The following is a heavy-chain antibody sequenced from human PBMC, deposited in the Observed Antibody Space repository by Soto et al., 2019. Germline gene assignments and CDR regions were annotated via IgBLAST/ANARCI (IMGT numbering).Heavy chain of an antibody. CDR3: AGGWNYFDS. Sequence: QVQLVESGGGVVQPGTSLRLSCAASGFSFRTYGMHWVRQAPGKGLEWVALISYDGSSKFYVDSVKGRLTISRDNSKNTLYLQLNSLRAEDTAVYYCAGGWNYFDSWGQGTLVTVSS. CDR1: GFSFRTYG. CDR2: ISYDGSSK. D-gene: IGHD6-19*01. J-gene: IGHJ4*02. V-gene: IGHV3-30*03.